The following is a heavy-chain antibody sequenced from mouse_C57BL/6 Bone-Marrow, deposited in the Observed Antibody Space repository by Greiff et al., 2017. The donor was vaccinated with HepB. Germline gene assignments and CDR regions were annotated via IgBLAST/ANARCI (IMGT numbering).Heavy chain of an antibody. V-gene: IGHV5-9-1*02. CDR2: ISSGGDYI. CDR1: GFTFSSYA. CDR3: TRDLSYYGSSYWYFDV. Sequence: EVMLVESGEGLVKPGGSLKLSCAASGFTFSSYAMSWVRQTPEKRLEWVAYISSGGDYIYYADTVKGRFTISRDNARNTLYLQMSSLKSEDTAMYYCTRDLSYYGSSYWYFDVWGTGTTVTVSS. D-gene: IGHD1-1*01. J-gene: IGHJ1*03.